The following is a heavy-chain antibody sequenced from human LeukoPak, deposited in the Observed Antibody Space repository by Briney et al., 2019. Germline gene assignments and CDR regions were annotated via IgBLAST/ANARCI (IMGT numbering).Heavy chain of an antibody. V-gene: IGHV4-4*07. J-gene: IGHJ5*02. D-gene: IGHD6-19*01. CDR3: ARDQRGIAVAGRGGHRDDNWFDP. Sequence: KPSETLSLTCTVSGGSIRSYYWSWIRQPAGKGLEWIGRIYTSGSTNYNPSLKSRVTMSVDTSKNQFSLKLSSVTAADTAVYYCARDQRGIAVAGRGGHRDDNWFDPWGQGTLVTVSS. CDR2: IYTSGST. CDR1: GGSIRSYY.